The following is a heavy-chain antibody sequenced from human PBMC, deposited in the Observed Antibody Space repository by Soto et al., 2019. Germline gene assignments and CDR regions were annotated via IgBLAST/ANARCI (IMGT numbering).Heavy chain of an antibody. CDR2: IYYSERTSYNSGST. J-gene: IGHJ5*02. CDR1: GDSMTSSSYY. CDR3: ARHTRNQFDP. V-gene: IGHV4-39*01. Sequence: PSATLSLTCTVSGDSMTSSSYYWGWIRQPPGKGLEWIGSIYYSERTSYNSGSTYYSPSLKSRVTISGDTSKSQFSLKLSSVTAADTAVYYCARHTRNQFDPWGQGTLVT.